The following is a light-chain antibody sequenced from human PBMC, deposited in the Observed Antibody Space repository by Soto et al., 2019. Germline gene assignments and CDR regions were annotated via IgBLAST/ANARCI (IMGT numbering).Light chain of an antibody. J-gene: IGLJ3*02. CDR1: SSDVGGYNH. CDR3: SSYTTSNTWV. Sequence: QSALTQSASVSGSPGQSITISCSGTSSDVGGYNHVSWYQQHPGKAPKLMIYEVSDRPSGVSDRVSGSKSGNTASLTISGLQPEDEADYYCSSYTTSNTWVFGGGTKLTVL. CDR2: EVS. V-gene: IGLV2-14*01.